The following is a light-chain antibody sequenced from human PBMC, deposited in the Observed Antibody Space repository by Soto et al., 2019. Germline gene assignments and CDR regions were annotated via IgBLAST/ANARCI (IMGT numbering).Light chain of an antibody. CDR2: RND. J-gene: IGLJ3*02. CDR1: NSNIGNNA. V-gene: IGLV1-36*01. Sequence: SVLTQPPSVSAAPRQRVTISCSGSNSNIGNNAVNWYQQIPGKAPKVLIYRNDVVLSGVSDRFSGSKSGTSASLAISGLQSEDEAHYYCAAWDDTLNGQVFGGGTKLTVL. CDR3: AAWDDTLNGQV.